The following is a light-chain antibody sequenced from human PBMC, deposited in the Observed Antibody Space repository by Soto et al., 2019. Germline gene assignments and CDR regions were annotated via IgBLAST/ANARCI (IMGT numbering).Light chain of an antibody. J-gene: IGKJ1*01. CDR3: EKYNSAPLT. Sequence: DIPMTKSPSSLSASVGDRVTITCRASQGISNYLAWYQQQPGKVPKLLIYVASNLQSGVPSRFSGSRSGTDLTLTISALQPEDVATYYCEKYNSAPLTFGQGTKVEIK. CDR1: QGISNY. CDR2: VAS. V-gene: IGKV1-27*01.